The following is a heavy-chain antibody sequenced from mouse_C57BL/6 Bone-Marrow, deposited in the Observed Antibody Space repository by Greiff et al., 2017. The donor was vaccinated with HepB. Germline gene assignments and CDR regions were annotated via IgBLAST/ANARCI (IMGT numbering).Heavy chain of an antibody. V-gene: IGHV5-15*01. J-gene: IGHJ4*01. Sequence: EVNLVESGGGLVQPGGSLKLSCAASGFTFSDYGMAWVRQAPRKGPEWVAFISNLAYSIYYADTVTGRFTISRENAKNNLYLEMSSLRSEDTAMYYCAIYGYNYAMDYWGQGTSVTVSS. CDR2: ISNLAYSI. CDR1: GFTFSDYG. D-gene: IGHD2-2*01. CDR3: AIYGYNYAMDY.